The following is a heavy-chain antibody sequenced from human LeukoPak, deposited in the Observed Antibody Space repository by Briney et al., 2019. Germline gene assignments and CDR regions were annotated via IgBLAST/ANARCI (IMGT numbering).Heavy chain of an antibody. D-gene: IGHD3-10*01. V-gene: IGHV3-7*01. CDR1: GFTFSSYS. J-gene: IGHJ5*02. Sequence: GGSLRLSCAASGFTFSSYSMSWVRQAPGKGLEWVANIKQDGSEKYYVDSVKGRFTISRDNAKNSLYLQMNSLRAEDTAVYYCARGRSITMVRGVMGLVWFDPWGQGTLVTVSS. CDR3: ARGRSITMVRGVMGLVWFDP. CDR2: IKQDGSEK.